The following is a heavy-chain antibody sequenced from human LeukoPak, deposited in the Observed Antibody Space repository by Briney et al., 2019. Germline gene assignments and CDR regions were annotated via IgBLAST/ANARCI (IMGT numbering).Heavy chain of an antibody. J-gene: IGHJ6*02. CDR2: IYHSGTT. CDR1: GASISSGGYS. Sequence: SPTLSLTCAVSGASISSGGYSWRWLRQPPGKGLEWIAYIYHSGTTYYNPSLKSRVTMSVDRSKNQFSLKLSSVTAADTAVYYCARSMVTRPYGMDVWGQGTTVTVSS. D-gene: IGHD4-17*01. CDR3: ARSMVTRPYGMDV. V-gene: IGHV4-30-2*01.